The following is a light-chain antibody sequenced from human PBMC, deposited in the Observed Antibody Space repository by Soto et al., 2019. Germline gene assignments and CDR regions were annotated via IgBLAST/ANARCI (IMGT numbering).Light chain of an antibody. J-gene: IGLJ7*01. CDR2: EVT. CDR3: CSFGGSRAV. Sequence: QSALTQPASVSGSPGQSITISCTGTSSDVGSHNLVSWYQQHPGQAPKLMIYEVTKRPLGVSTRFSASKSGNTASLTISGLQAEAEAYYYFCSFGGSRAVCGGGTQLTVL. V-gene: IGLV2-23*02. CDR1: SSDVGSHNL.